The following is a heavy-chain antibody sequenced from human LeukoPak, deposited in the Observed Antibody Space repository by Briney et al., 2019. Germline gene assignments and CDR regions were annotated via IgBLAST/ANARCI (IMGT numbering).Heavy chain of an antibody. CDR3: ARDRADFWSGSPTTEFGA. V-gene: IGHV1-2*02. J-gene: IGHJ5*02. D-gene: IGHD3-3*01. Sequence: ASVKVSCKASGYTFTGYYMHWVRQAPGQGLEWMGWINPNSGGTNYAQKFQGRVTMTRDTSISTAYMELSRLRSDDTAVYYCARDRADFWSGSPTTEFGAWGQGTLVTVSS. CDR1: GYTFTGYY. CDR2: INPNSGGT.